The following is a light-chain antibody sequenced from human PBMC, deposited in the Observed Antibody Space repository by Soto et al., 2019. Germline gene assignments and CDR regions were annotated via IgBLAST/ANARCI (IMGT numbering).Light chain of an antibody. CDR3: MQGRHWPPK. J-gene: IGKJ1*01. CDR2: EVS. Sequence: DVVMTQSPLSLPVTLGQPASISCRSSQSLVYSDGNTYLSWFQQRPGQSPRRLIYEVSNRDSGVPDRVSGSGSGTDFTLKISRVEAEDVGVYYCMQGRHWPPKFGQGTKVEIK. CDR1: QSLVYSDGNTY. V-gene: IGKV2-30*01.